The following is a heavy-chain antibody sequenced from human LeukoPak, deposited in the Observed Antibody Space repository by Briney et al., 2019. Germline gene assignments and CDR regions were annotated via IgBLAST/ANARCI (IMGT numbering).Heavy chain of an antibody. Sequence: PSETLSLTCTVSGGSISNSYWSWIRQPPGKGLEWIGYVSYSGATNSNPSLKSRLTLSVDTSKNESSLKLSSVTAADTALYYCARRASRENYFDYWGQGTLVTVSS. CDR1: GGSISNSY. D-gene: IGHD5-24*01. V-gene: IGHV4-59*08. J-gene: IGHJ4*02. CDR3: ARRASRENYFDY. CDR2: VSYSGAT.